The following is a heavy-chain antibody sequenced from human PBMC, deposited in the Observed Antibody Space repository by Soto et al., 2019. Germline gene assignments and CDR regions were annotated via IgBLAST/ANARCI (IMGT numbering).Heavy chain of an antibody. CDR2: INHSGST. CDR3: ASLSSSSPYYFDY. D-gene: IGHD6-6*01. J-gene: IGHJ4*02. V-gene: IGHV4-34*01. CDR1: VGSLSGYY. Sequence: SETLSLTCGFYVGSLSGYYWSWIRQPPGNWLEWIVEINHSGSTNYNPSLKSRVTISVDTSKNQFSLKLSSVTAADTAVYYCASLSSSSPYYFDYWGQGTLVTVSS.